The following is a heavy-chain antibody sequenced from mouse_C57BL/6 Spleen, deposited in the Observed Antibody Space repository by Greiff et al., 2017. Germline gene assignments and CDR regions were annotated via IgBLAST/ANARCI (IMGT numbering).Heavy chain of an antibody. D-gene: IGHD1-3*01. Sequence: QVQLQQSGAELARPGASVKLSCKASGYTFTSYGISWVKQRTGQGLEWIGEIYPRSGNTYYNEKFKGKATLTAAKSSSTAYMELRRLTSEDSAVYFCASWGKGDYYFDFWGQGTTLTVSS. CDR2: IYPRSGNT. CDR3: ASWGKGDYYFDF. CDR1: GYTFTSYG. V-gene: IGHV1-81*01. J-gene: IGHJ2*01.